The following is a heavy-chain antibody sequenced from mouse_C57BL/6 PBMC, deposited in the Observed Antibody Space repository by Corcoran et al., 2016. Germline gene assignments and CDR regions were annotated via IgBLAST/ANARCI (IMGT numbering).Heavy chain of an antibody. CDR2: INPNNGGT. Sequence: EVQLQQSGPELVKPGASVKISCKASGYTFTDYYMNWVKQSHGKSLEWIGDINPNNGGTSYNQKFKGKATLTVDKSSSTAYMELRSLTSEDSAVYYWARQLFDYWGQGTTLTVSS. V-gene: IGHV1-26*01. CDR3: ARQLFDY. J-gene: IGHJ2*01. D-gene: IGHD4-1*02. CDR1: GYTFTDYY.